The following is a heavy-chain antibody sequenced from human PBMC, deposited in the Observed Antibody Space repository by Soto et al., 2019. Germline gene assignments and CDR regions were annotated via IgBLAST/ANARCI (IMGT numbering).Heavy chain of an antibody. D-gene: IGHD1-1*01. CDR1: GGFLSESY. CDR2: INHVGGT. CDR3: VRIRYQLPSSVPWREP. Sequence: SETLSLTCAVYGGFLSESYWTWIRQPPGKGLEWIGEINHVGGTNYNPSLKSRVTMSVDTSQNQFSLRLISVTAADTAMYFCVRIRYQLPSSVPWREPWGQGTTGAVSS. J-gene: IGHJ5*02. V-gene: IGHV4-34*01.